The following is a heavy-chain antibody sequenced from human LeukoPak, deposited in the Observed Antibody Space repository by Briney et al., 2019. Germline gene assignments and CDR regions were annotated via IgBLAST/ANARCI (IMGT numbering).Heavy chain of an antibody. CDR3: SREGRAKLARISLRRYFDY. Sequence: ASVKVSCKASGYTFTGYYMHWVRQAPGQGREWMGRINPNSGGTNYAQKFQGRVTMTRDTSISTAYMELSRLRSDDTGVYYCSREGRAKLARISLRRYFDYSGQGTLVTVSA. J-gene: IGHJ4*02. V-gene: IGHV1-2*05. CDR2: INPNSGGT. CDR1: GYTFTGYY. D-gene: IGHD5-24*01.